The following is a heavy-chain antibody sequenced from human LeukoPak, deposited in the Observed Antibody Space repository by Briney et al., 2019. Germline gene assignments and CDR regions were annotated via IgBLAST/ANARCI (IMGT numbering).Heavy chain of an antibody. CDR3: ARLDYGGNSVLDY. Sequence: PGGSLRLSCAASGFTFSSYTMNWVRQAPGKGLEWVSSISGSSSYIYYADSVKGRFTISRDNAKDSLYLQMNSLRAEDTAVYYCARLDYGGNSVLDYWGQGTPVTVSS. CDR1: GFTFSSYT. V-gene: IGHV3-21*01. CDR2: ISGSSSYI. D-gene: IGHD4-23*01. J-gene: IGHJ4*02.